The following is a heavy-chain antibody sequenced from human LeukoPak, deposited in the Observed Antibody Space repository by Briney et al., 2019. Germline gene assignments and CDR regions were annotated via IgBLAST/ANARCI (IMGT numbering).Heavy chain of an antibody. Sequence: SETLSLTCTVSGGSISSGGYYWSWIRQHPGKGLEWIGYIYYSGSTYYNPSLKSRVTISVDTSKNQFSPKLSSVTAADTAVYYCAREHGVLLWFGELWGAFDIWGQGTMVTVSS. CDR1: GGSISSGGYY. D-gene: IGHD3-10*01. V-gene: IGHV4-31*03. CDR2: IYYSGST. CDR3: AREHGVLLWFGELWGAFDI. J-gene: IGHJ3*02.